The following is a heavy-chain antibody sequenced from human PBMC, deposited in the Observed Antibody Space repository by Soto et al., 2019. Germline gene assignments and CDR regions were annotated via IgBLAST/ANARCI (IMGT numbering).Heavy chain of an antibody. CDR3: AKAKLDHETNYYYYYYMDV. D-gene: IGHD6-6*01. CDR1: GFTFDDYA. CDR2: ISWNSGSI. Sequence: GGSLRLSCAASGFTFDDYAMHWVRQAPGKGLEWVSGISWNSGSIGYADSVKGRFTISRDNAKNSLYLQMNSLRAEDTALYYCAKAKLDHETNYYYYYYMDVWGKGTTVTVSS. V-gene: IGHV3-9*01. J-gene: IGHJ6*03.